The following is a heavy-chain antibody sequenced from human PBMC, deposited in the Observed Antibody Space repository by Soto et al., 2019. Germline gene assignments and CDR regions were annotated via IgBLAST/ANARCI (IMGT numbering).Heavy chain of an antibody. D-gene: IGHD2-21*01. J-gene: IGHJ3*02. CDR2: ISAYNGNT. CDR3: ARDLIPMDI. Sequence: ASVKVSCKASGYTFTGYYMHWVRQAPGQGLEWMGWISAYNGNTNYAQKLQGRVTMTTDTSTSTAYMELRSLRSDDTAVYYCARDLIPMDIWGQGTMVTVSS. CDR1: GYTFTGYY. V-gene: IGHV1-18*04.